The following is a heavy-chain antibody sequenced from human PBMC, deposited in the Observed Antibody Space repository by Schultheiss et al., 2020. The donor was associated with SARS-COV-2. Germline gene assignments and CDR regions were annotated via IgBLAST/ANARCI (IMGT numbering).Heavy chain of an antibody. D-gene: IGHD3-3*01. Sequence: SETLSLTCAVYGGSFSGYYWSWIRQPAGKGLEWIGRIYTSGSTNYNPSLKSRVTISVDTSKNQLFLKLSSVTAADTAVYYCARVPEWLLSGYYYYYYMDVWGKGTTVTVSS. CDR3: ARVPEWLLSGYYYYYYMDV. CDR1: GGSFSGYY. CDR2: IYTSGST. J-gene: IGHJ6*03. V-gene: IGHV4-59*10.